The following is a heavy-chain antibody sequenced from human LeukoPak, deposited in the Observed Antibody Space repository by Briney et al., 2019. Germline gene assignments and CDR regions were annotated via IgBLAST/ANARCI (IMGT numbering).Heavy chain of an antibody. J-gene: IGHJ3*02. V-gene: IGHV4-34*01. CDR1: GGSFSGYY. D-gene: IGHD3-22*01. CDR2: INHSGST. Sequence: PSETLSLTCAVYGGSFSGYYWSWIRQPPGKGLEWIWEINHSGSTAYNPSLTSRVTISVDTSKNQFSLKLSSVTAADTAVYYCARAPTYYYDSSGYPDAFDIWGQGTMVTVSS. CDR3: ARAPTYYYDSSGYPDAFDI.